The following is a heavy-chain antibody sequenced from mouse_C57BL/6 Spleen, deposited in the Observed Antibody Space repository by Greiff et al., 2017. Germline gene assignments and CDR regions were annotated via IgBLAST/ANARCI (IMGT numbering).Heavy chain of an antibody. CDR1: GYTFTSYW. CDR2: IDPSDSET. J-gene: IGHJ4*01. D-gene: IGHD1-3*01. Sequence: QVQLQQPGAELVRPGSSVKLSCKASGYTFTSYWMHWVKQRPIQGLEWIGNIDPSDSETHYNQKFKDKATLTVDKSYSTAYMQLSSLTSEDSAVYYCASGEWVPYYAMDYWGQGTSVTVSS. V-gene: IGHV1-52*01. CDR3: ASGEWVPYYAMDY.